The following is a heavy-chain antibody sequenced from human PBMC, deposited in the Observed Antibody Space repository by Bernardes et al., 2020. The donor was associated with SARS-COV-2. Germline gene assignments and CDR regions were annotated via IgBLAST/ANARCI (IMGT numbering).Heavy chain of an antibody. Sequence: SETLSLTCTVSGGSVSSGSYYWSWIREPPGKGLEWLGFIYYSGSTNYNPSLKSRVTISVDTSKNQFSLKLSSVTAADTAVYYCARVRGGGFYYDYWGQGTLVTVSS. D-gene: IGHD3-10*01. CDR3: ARVRGGGFYYDY. J-gene: IGHJ4*02. CDR1: GGSVSSGSYY. V-gene: IGHV4-61*01. CDR2: IYYSGST.